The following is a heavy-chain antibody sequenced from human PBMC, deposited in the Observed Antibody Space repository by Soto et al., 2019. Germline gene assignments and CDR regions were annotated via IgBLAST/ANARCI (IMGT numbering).Heavy chain of an antibody. D-gene: IGHD4-17*01. CDR2: IYDTGNT. CDR3: ATAVHIGDYEES. V-gene: IGHV4-31*03. Sequence: SETLSLTCSVSGDSITSGAYYWSWIRQTPGKGLEHIGYIYDTGNTFYNPSLRSRLTISIDTSKKEISLKLTSLTAADTAIYYWATAVHIGDYEESWGQGDLVTVYS. J-gene: IGHJ4*02. CDR1: GDSITSGAYY.